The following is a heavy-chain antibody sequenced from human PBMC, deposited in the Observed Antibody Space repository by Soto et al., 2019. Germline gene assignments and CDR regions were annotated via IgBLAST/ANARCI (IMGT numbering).Heavy chain of an antibody. CDR2: IWYDGSNK. CDR1: GFTFSSYG. D-gene: IGHD6-19*01. Sequence: GGSLRLSCAASGFTFSSYGMHWFRQAPGKGLEWVAVIWYDGSNKYYADSVKGRFTISRDNSKNTLYLQMNSLRAEDTAVYYCARDFSSGWYEDYYYGMDVWGQGTTVTVSS. V-gene: IGHV3-33*08. J-gene: IGHJ6*02. CDR3: ARDFSSGWYEDYYYGMDV.